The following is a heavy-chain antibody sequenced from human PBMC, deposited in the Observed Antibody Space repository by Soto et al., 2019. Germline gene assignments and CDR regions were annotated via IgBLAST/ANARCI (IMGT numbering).Heavy chain of an antibody. V-gene: IGHV3-30-3*01. J-gene: IGHJ4*02. CDR2: ISDDGSNT. CDR1: GFTFSKYT. CDR3: AREVYYDFWSGFNTHPYYFDD. D-gene: IGHD3-3*01. Sequence: QVQLVEAGGGVVQPGRSLRLSCAASGFTFSKYTMHWVRQAPCKGLEWVAAISDDGSNTYYADSVKGRFTISRDNSKNTLYLQMNSLSNEDTAVHYCAREVYYDFWSGFNTHPYYFDDWCQGTLVTVS.